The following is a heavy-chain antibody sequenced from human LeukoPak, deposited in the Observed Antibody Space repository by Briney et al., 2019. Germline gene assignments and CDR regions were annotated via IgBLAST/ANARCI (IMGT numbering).Heavy chain of an antibody. Sequence: GGSLRLSCAASGFTFDDYDMHWVRQAPGKGLEWVSGISWNSGSIGYADSVKGRFTISRDNAKNSLYLQMNSLRAEDTALYYCAKGRYYYGSGSSQHFDYWGQGTLVTVSS. J-gene: IGHJ4*02. D-gene: IGHD3-10*01. CDR2: ISWNSGSI. V-gene: IGHV3-9*01. CDR1: GFTFDDYD. CDR3: AKGRYYYGSGSSQHFDY.